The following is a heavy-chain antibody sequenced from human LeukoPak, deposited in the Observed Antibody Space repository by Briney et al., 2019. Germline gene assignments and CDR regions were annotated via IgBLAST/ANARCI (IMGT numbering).Heavy chain of an antibody. D-gene: IGHD3-3*01. Sequence: PSQTLSLTCTVSGGSISSGGYYWSWIRQPPGKGLEWIGYIYHSGSTYYNPSLKSRVTISVDRSKNQFSLKLSSVTAADTAVYHCARVRFLEWLPNWFDPWGQGTLVTVSS. V-gene: IGHV4-30-2*01. CDR2: IYHSGST. CDR3: ARVRFLEWLPNWFDP. J-gene: IGHJ5*02. CDR1: GGSISSGGYY.